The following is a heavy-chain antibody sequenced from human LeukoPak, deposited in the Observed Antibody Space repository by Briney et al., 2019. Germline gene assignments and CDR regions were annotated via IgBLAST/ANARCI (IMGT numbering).Heavy chain of an antibody. V-gene: IGHV3-49*04. D-gene: IGHD3-10*01. CDR1: GFNFGDYG. J-gene: IGHJ4*02. CDR2: IRSKAYGGTP. CDR3: ARRGTWSGSIAPDY. Sequence: GGSLRLSCITSGFNFGDYGMSWVRQAPGKGLEWVSFIRSKAYGGTPEYAASVKGRFTISRDDSKSIAYLQMDSLKTEDTALYYCARRGTWSGSIAPDYWGQGALVTVSS.